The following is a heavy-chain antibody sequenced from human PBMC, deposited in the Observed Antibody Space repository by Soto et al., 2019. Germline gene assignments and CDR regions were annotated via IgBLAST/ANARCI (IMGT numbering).Heavy chain of an antibody. Sequence: ASVKVSCKASGGTFSSYAISWVRQAPGQGLEWMGGIIPIFGTANYAQKFQGRVTITADKSTSTAYMELSSLRSEDTAVYYCARGKVAATGFYYYYGIDVWGQGTTLTVSS. V-gene: IGHV1-69*06. CDR1: GGTFSSYA. CDR3: ARGKVAATGFYYYYGIDV. J-gene: IGHJ6*02. CDR2: IIPIFGTA. D-gene: IGHD1-26*01.